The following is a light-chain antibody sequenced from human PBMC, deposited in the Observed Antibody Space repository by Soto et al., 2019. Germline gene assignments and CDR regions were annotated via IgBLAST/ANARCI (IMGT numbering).Light chain of an antibody. Sequence: EIVMTQSPATLSVSPGESATLSCRASQSVSNNLTWYQQKPGQPPRLLIYGASTRATGVPGSFSGSGSGTELTFTISSLQSEVFAVYYCQQYNDLWTFGQGTKVEIK. V-gene: IGKV3-15*01. CDR3: QQYNDLWT. CDR1: QSVSNN. J-gene: IGKJ1*01. CDR2: GAS.